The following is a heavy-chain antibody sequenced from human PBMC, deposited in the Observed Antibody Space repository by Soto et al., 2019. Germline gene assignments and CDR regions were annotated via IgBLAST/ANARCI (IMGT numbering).Heavy chain of an antibody. V-gene: IGHV3-13*01. CDR3: ARELHGGSYGMDV. CDR2: ITTAGDT. J-gene: IGHJ6*02. Sequence: EVQLVESGGGLVQPGGSLRLSCAASGFTFSNYDMHWVRQVTGKGLEWVSGITTAGDTYYPGSVKGRFTISREKAKNSLYLQMNSLSAGDTAVYYCARELHGGSYGMDVWPRDHGHRLL. CDR1: GFTFSNYD.